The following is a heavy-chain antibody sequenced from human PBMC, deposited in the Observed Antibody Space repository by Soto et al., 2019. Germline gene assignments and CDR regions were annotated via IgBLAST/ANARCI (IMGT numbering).Heavy chain of an antibody. Sequence: VGSLRLSGTASGFTFSSFGMHWVGQAPGKGLEWVAVVWHDGSNKKYADFVKGRFTISRDNSKSTLYLQMNSLRAEDTAVYYCARDQTRELLDYWGQGILVTVSS. J-gene: IGHJ4*02. CDR3: ARDQTRELLDY. CDR2: VWHDGSNK. D-gene: IGHD1-7*01. V-gene: IGHV3-33*01. CDR1: GFTFSSFG.